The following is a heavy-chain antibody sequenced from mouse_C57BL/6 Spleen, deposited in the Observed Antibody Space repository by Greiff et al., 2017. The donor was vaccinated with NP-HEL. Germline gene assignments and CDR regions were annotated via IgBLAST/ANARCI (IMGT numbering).Heavy chain of an antibody. CDR3: ARYYDGYSAWFAY. CDR2: INPNNGGT. V-gene: IGHV1-18*01. J-gene: IGHJ3*01. D-gene: IGHD2-3*01. CDR1: GYTFTDYN. Sequence: EVQRVESGPELVKPGASVKIPCKASGYTFTDYNMDWVKQSHGKSLEWIGDINPNNGGTIYNQKFKGKATLTVDKSSSTAYMELRSLTSEDTAVYYCARYYDGYSAWFAYWGQGTLVTVSA.